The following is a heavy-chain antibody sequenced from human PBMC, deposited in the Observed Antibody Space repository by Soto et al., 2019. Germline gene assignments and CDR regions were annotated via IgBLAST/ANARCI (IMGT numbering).Heavy chain of an antibody. D-gene: IGHD2-21*01. J-gene: IGHJ4*02. CDR2: IYGSGRGI. CDR1: GLPHSSLA. Sequence: EWSLRLSCTSSGLPHSSLAMMWVRQAPGKGLECVSGIYGSGRGIEYADSVKGRFTISRDNSKNTVYLQMTDLRADDTAVYYCAKDAVYNDGLWLMDHWGQGTQVTV. CDR3: AKDAVYNDGLWLMDH. V-gene: IGHV3-23*05.